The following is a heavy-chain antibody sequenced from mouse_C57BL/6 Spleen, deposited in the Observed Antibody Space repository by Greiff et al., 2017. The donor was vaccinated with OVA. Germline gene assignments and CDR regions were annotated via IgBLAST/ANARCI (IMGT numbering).Heavy chain of an antibody. J-gene: IGHJ2*01. D-gene: IGHD1-1*01. CDR2: INPSSGYT. V-gene: IGHV1-4*01. CDR3: ESAPYYGSSPSYFDD. Sequence: VQLQQSGAELARPGASVKMSCKASGYTFTSYTMHWVKQRPGQGLEWIGYINPSSGYTKYNQKFKDKATLTADKSSSTAYMQLSSLTSEDSAVYDCESAPYYGSSPSYFDDWGKGTTLTVSS. CDR1: GYTFTSYT.